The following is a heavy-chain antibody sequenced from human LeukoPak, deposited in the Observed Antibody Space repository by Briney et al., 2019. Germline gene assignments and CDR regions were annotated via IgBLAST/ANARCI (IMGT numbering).Heavy chain of an antibody. CDR1: GGTFSSYA. CDR3: ARPSSYDPYGMDV. V-gene: IGHV1-69*04. CDR2: IIPILGIA. Sequence: SVKVSCKASGGTFSSYAISWVRQAPGQGLEWMGRIIPILGIANYAQKFQGRVTITADKSTSTAYMELSSLRSEDTAVYYCARPSSYDPYGMDVWGQGTTVTVSS. J-gene: IGHJ6*02. D-gene: IGHD3-3*01.